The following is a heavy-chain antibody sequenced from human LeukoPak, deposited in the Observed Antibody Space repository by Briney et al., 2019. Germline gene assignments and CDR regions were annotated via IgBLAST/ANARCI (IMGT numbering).Heavy chain of an antibody. J-gene: IGHJ5*02. V-gene: IGHV3-30*04. Sequence: PGGSLRLSCAASGFTFSSYAMHWVRQAPGKGLEWVAVISYDGSNKYYADSVKGRFTISRDNSKNTLYLQMNSLRAEDTAVYYCAALRNAYSSGSGHLPWGQGTLVTVSS. CDR3: AALRNAYSSGSGHLP. CDR2: ISYDGSNK. D-gene: IGHD6-19*01. CDR1: GFTFSSYA.